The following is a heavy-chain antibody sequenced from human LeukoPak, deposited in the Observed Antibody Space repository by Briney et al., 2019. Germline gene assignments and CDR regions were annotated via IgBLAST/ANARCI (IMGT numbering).Heavy chain of an antibody. CDR3: VRVGDGYNQSHDY. J-gene: IGHJ4*02. CDR2: IYPGDSDT. D-gene: IGHD5-24*01. Sequence: GESLKISCKGSGYSFTSYWMGWVRQMPGKGLEWMGIIYPGDSDTRYSPSFQGQVTISADKSISTAYLQWSSLKASDTAMYYCVRVGDGYNQSHDYWGQGTLVTVSS. CDR1: GYSFTSYW. V-gene: IGHV5-51*01.